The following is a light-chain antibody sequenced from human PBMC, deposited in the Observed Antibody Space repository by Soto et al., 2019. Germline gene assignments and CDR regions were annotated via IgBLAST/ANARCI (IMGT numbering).Light chain of an antibody. CDR2: NSS. Sequence: ETVLTQSPGTLSLSPGERATLSCRASQSVRSNYLAWYQQKPGQAPRLLIYNSSTRATGIPDRFSGSGSGPDFTLNISRLEPEDFALYYCQQYRDLPPTFRQGTKV. CDR1: QSVRSNY. J-gene: IGKJ1*01. CDR3: QQYRDLPPT. V-gene: IGKV3-20*01.